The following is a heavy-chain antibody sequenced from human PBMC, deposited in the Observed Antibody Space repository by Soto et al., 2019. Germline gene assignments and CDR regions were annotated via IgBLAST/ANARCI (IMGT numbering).Heavy chain of an antibody. D-gene: IGHD5-12*01. CDR3: ARVPILFRLKIGYEDDFHI. CDR2: TYYRSKWYN. Sequence: TLSLTCAISGDSVSSKSAAWNWIRQSPSRGLEWLGRTYYRSKWYNDYAVSVKSRITINPDTSKNQFSLQLNSVTPEDTAVYYCARVPILFRLKIGYEDDFHIWGHGIMITV. CDR1: GDSVSSKSAA. J-gene: IGHJ3*02. V-gene: IGHV6-1*01.